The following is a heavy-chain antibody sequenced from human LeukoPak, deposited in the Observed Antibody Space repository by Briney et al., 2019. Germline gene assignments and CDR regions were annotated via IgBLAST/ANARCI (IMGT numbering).Heavy chain of an antibody. CDR3: ARASWGVVRFDY. V-gene: IGHV4-59*01. CDR2: IYYSGST. J-gene: IGHJ4*02. Sequence: SETLSLTCTVSGGSISSYYWSWIRQPPGKGLEWIGYIYYSGSTNYNPSLKSRVTISVDTSKNQFSLKLSSVTAADTAVYYCARASWGVVRFDYWGPGTLVTVSS. CDR1: GGSISSYY. D-gene: IGHD3-3*01.